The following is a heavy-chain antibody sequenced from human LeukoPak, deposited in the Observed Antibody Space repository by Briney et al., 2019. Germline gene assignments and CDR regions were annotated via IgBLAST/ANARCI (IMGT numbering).Heavy chain of an antibody. D-gene: IGHD2-2*01. CDR1: GFTFSTYA. J-gene: IGHJ5*02. CDR3: AKAFSTSRSGAES. CDR2: TSSGGGGT. V-gene: IGHV3-23*01. Sequence: PGGSLRLSCAASGFTFSTYAMSWVRQAPGKGLEWVSGTSSGGGGTYYADSVKGRFTISRDNSKNTLYLQMNSLRAEDTAVYYCAKAFSTSRSGAESWGQGTLVTVSS.